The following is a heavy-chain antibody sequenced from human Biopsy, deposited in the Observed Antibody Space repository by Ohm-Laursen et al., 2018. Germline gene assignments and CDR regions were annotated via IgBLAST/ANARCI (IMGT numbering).Heavy chain of an antibody. V-gene: IGHV1-2*02. J-gene: IGHJ4*02. CDR3: ARRTWDN. CDR1: GYTFIDYY. Sequence: ASVKVSCKASGYTFIDYYIHWVRQAPGQGLGWMGWINPNRGGTKYAQKFQGRVTMAGDTSINTVHMELRNLRSDDTAVYYCARRTWDNWGLGTLITVSS. CDR2: INPNRGGT.